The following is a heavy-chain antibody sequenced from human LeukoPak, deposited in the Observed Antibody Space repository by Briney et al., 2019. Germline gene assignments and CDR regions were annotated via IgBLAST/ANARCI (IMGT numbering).Heavy chain of an antibody. Sequence: GGSLRLSYAASGFTFSSYAMSRVRQAPGKGLEWVSAISGSGGSTYYADSVKGRFTISRDNSKNTLYLQMNSLRAEDTAVYYCAKVMGVATPGYWGQGTLVTVSS. CDR3: AKVMGVATPGY. D-gene: IGHD5-12*01. J-gene: IGHJ4*02. V-gene: IGHV3-23*01. CDR2: ISGSGGST. CDR1: GFTFSSYA.